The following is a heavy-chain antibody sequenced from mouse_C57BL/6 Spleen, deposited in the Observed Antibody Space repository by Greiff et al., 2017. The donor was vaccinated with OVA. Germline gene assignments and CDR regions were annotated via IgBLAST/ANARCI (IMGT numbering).Heavy chain of an antibody. CDR3: ARTIVTTEGFAY. V-gene: IGHV1-82*01. CDR1: GYAFSSSW. CDR2: IYPGDGDT. Sequence: QVQLQQSGPELVKPGASVKISCKASGYAFSSSWMNWVKQRPGKGLEWIGRIYPGDGDTNYNGKFKGKATLTADKSSSTAYMQLCSLTSEDSAVYFCARTIVTTEGFAYWGQGTLVTVSA. D-gene: IGHD2-5*01. J-gene: IGHJ3*01.